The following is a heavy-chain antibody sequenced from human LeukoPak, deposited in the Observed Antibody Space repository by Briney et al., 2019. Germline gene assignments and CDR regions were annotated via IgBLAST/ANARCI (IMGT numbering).Heavy chain of an antibody. J-gene: IGHJ3*02. CDR2: ISAYNGNT. CDR3: ASGRGVLDAFDI. D-gene: IGHD3-10*01. Sequence: ASVKVSCKASGYTFTSYGISWVRQAPGQGLEWMGWISAYNGNTNYAQKLQGRVAMTTDTSTSTAYMELGSLRSDDTAVYYCASGRGVLDAFDIWGQGTMVTVSS. CDR1: GYTFTSYG. V-gene: IGHV1-18*01.